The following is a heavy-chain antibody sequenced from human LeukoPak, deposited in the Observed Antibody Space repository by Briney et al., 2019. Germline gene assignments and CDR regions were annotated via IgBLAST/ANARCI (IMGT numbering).Heavy chain of an antibody. CDR3: AKDSQYYYGSGSKGYFDY. D-gene: IGHD3-10*01. J-gene: IGHJ4*02. CDR1: GFTFSDYY. Sequence: IPGGSLRLSCAASGFTFSDYYMSWIRQAPGKGLEWVSYISSSGSTIYYADSVKGRFTISRDNAKNSLYLQMNSLRAEDTAVYYCAKDSQYYYGSGSKGYFDYWGQGTLVTVSS. CDR2: ISSSGSTI. V-gene: IGHV3-11*04.